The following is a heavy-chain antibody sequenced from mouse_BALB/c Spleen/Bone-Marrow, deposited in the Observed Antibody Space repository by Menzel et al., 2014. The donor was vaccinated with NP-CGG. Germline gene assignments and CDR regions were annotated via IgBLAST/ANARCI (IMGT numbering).Heavy chain of an antibody. Sequence: VQLQQSGAELAKPGASVKMSCKASGYTFTSYWMHWVKQRPGQGLEWIGYINPSTGYTEYNQKVKDKATLTADKSSSTAYMQLSSMTSADSAVYYCARGKGYGCVWFDYWGQGTPVTVSA. CDR1: GYTFTSYW. D-gene: IGHD1-2*01. V-gene: IGHV1-7*01. CDR2: INPSTGYT. CDR3: ARGKGYGCVWFDY. J-gene: IGHJ3*01.